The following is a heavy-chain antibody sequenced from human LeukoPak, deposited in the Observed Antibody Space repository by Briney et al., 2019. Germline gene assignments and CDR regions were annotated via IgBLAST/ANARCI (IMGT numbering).Heavy chain of an antibody. CDR1: GFTFSSYW. CDR3: ARDPYSSSWYRVGAFDI. CDR2: IKQDGSEK. D-gene: IGHD6-13*01. J-gene: IGHJ3*02. V-gene: IGHV3-7*01. Sequence: GGSLRLSCAASGFTFSSYWMSWVRQAPGKGLEWVANIKQDGSEKYYVDSVKGRFTISRDNAKNSLYLQMNSLRVEDTAVYYCARDPYSSSWYRVGAFDIWGQGTMVTVSS.